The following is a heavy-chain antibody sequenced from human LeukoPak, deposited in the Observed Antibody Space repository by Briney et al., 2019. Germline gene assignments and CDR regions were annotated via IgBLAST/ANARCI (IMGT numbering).Heavy chain of an antibody. CDR1: GYTFTSYY. V-gene: IGHV1-46*01. D-gene: IGHD6-19*01. Sequence: ASVKVSCKASGYTFTSYYMHWVRQAPGQGLEWMGIINPSGGSTSYAQKFQGRVTMTRDMSTSTVYMELSSLRSEDTAVYYCARGVVAGPFQAYYYYMDVWGKGTTVTISS. J-gene: IGHJ6*03. CDR3: ARGVVAGPFQAYYYYMDV. CDR2: INPSGGST.